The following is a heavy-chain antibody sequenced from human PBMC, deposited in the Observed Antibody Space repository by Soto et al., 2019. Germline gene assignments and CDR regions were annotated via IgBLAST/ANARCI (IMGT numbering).Heavy chain of an antibody. J-gene: IGHJ3*02. V-gene: IGHV3-23*01. D-gene: IGHD3-22*01. CDR1: GFTFSSYA. Sequence: GGSLRLSCAASGFTFSSYAMSWVRQAPGKGLEWVSAISGSGGSTYYADSVKGRFTISRDNSKNTLYLQMNSLRAEDPAVYYCAKDLYCYDSSGGAFDIWGQGTMVTVSS. CDR3: AKDLYCYDSSGGAFDI. CDR2: ISGSGGST.